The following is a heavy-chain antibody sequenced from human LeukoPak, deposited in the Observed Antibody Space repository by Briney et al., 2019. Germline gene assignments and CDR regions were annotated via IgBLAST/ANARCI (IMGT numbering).Heavy chain of an antibody. Sequence: GGSLRLSCAASGFAFSSYSMNWVRQAPGKGLEGVSSISSSSSYIYYADSVKGRFTISRDNAKNSLYLQMNSLRAEDTAVYYCARPGHDSSGYYPFDYWGQGTLVTVSS. J-gene: IGHJ4*02. D-gene: IGHD3-22*01. CDR3: ARPGHDSSGYYPFDY. CDR1: GFAFSSYS. CDR2: ISSSSSYI. V-gene: IGHV3-21*01.